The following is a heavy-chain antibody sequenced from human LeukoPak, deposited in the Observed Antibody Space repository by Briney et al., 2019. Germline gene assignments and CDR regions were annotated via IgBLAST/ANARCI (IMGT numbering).Heavy chain of an antibody. CDR2: IKQDGSEK. CDR1: GFTFVNYW. V-gene: IGHV3-7*01. CDR3: ARVTRVVTYYFDY. J-gene: IGHJ4*02. D-gene: IGHD3-3*01. Sequence: GGSLRLSCAASGFTFVNYWMSWVRQAPGKGLEWVANIKQDGSEKLYLDSLKGRFTISRDNAKNSLYLQMNSLRAEDTAVYYCARVTRVVTYYFDYWGQGILVTVSS.